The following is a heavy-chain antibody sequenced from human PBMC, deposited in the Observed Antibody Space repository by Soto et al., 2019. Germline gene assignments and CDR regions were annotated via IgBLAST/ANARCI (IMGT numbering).Heavy chain of an antibody. J-gene: IGHJ4*02. CDR2: ISYDGSNK. V-gene: IGHV3-30*18. CDR3: AKVQSSYCSSTSCYENYFDY. CDR1: GFTFSSYG. D-gene: IGHD2-2*01. Sequence: GGSLRLSCAASGFTFSSYGMHWVRQAPGKGLERVAVISYDGSNKYYADSVKGRFTISRDNSKNTLYLQMNSLRAEDTAVYYCAKVQSSYCSSTSCYENYFDYWGQGTLVTVSS.